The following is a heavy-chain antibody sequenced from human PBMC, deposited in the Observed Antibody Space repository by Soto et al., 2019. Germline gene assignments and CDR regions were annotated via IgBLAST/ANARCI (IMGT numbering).Heavy chain of an antibody. J-gene: IGHJ6*02. D-gene: IGHD3-10*01. CDR1: GDSFTSYS. V-gene: IGHV5-51*01. CDR3: ARQGKGKWFGEFLASPNYYGMDV. CDR2: IYPGDSDT. Sequence: GQALKIYCKGCGDSFTSYSIGWVSQMPGKGLEWKGIIYPGDSDTRYSPSFQGQVTISADKSISTAYLQWSSLKASDTAMYYCARQGKGKWFGEFLASPNYYGMDVWGQGTTVTVSS.